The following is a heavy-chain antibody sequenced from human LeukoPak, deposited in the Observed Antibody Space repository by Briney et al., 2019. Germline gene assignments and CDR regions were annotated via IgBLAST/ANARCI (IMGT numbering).Heavy chain of an antibody. CDR1: GFTFDDYA. CDR2: ISWNSGSI. CDR3: AKGRGIAVGSFVDY. J-gene: IGHJ4*02. V-gene: IGHV3-9*03. Sequence: QSGGSLRLSCAASGFTFDDYAMHWVRQAPGKGLEWVSGISWNSGSIGYADSVKGRFTISRDNAKNSLYLQMNSLRAEDMALYYCAKGRGIAVGSFVDYWGQGTLVTVSS. D-gene: IGHD6-19*01.